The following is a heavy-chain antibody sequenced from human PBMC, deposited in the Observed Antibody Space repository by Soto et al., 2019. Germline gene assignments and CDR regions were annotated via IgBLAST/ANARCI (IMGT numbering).Heavy chain of an antibody. CDR2: ISYDGSNK. D-gene: IGHD1-1*01. CDR1: GFTFSNNA. CDR3: ARGTTTSAFSAMDV. V-gene: IGHV3-30-3*01. Sequence: QVQLVESGGGVVQPGRSLRLSCAASGFTFSNNAMDWVRQAPGKGLEGVAVISYDGSNKYIAESVKGRFTISRDNSKNTRFLQMNSLRAEDTAVYYCARGTTTSAFSAMDVWGQGTTVTVSS. J-gene: IGHJ6*02.